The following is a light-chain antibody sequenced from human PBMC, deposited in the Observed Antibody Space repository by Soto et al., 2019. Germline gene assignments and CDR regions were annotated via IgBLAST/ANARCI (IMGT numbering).Light chain of an antibody. Sequence: QSVLTQPPSVSAAPGQKVTSSCSGSSSNIGNNYVSWYQQLPGTAPKLLIYENNKRPSGIPDRFSGSKSGTSATLGITGLQTGDEADYYCGTWDSSLSAGRVFGTGTKLNVL. CDR3: GTWDSSLSAGRV. CDR1: SSNIGNNY. J-gene: IGLJ1*01. CDR2: ENN. V-gene: IGLV1-51*02.